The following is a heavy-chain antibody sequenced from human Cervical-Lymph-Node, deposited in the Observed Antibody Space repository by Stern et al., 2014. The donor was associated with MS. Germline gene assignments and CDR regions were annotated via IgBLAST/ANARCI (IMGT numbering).Heavy chain of an antibody. Sequence: EMQLLESGGGLVQPGGSLRLSCAASGFTFSNFAMTWVRQAPDKGLEWVSTISGSGDGTYYADSVKGWFTISRDNSKNTLYLQMNSLRAEDTAIYYCATESRGYYRSFGGQGILVTVSS. J-gene: IGHJ4*02. V-gene: IGHV3-23*01. CDR3: ATESRGYYRSF. CDR1: GFTFSNFA. CDR2: ISGSGDGT. D-gene: IGHD3-10*01.